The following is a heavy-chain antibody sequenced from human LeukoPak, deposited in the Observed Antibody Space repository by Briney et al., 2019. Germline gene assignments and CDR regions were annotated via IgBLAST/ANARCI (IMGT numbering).Heavy chain of an antibody. CDR3: AKANQIVVVPAAPITPFDY. V-gene: IGHV3-23*01. Sequence: PGRSLRLSCAASGFTFSSYAMSWVRQAPGKGLEWVSAISGSGGSTYYADSVKGRFTISRDNSKNTLYLQMNSLRAEDTAVYYCAKANQIVVVPAAPITPFDYWGQGTLVTVSS. CDR2: ISGSGGST. CDR1: GFTFSSYA. J-gene: IGHJ4*02. D-gene: IGHD2-2*01.